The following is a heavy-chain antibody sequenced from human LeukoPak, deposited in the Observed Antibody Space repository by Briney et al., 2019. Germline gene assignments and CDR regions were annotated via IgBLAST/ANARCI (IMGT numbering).Heavy chain of an antibody. D-gene: IGHD2-2*01. CDR1: GFSFSSHG. Sequence: GGSLRLSCAASGFSFSSHGIHWVRQAPGKGLEWVSYISSSGTTTHYADSVKGRFTVSRDNAKSSLYLQMNSLRAEDTAVYYCATYRLSYADYWGQGTLVTVSS. CDR2: ISSSGTTT. V-gene: IGHV3-48*03. J-gene: IGHJ4*02. CDR3: ATYRLSYADY.